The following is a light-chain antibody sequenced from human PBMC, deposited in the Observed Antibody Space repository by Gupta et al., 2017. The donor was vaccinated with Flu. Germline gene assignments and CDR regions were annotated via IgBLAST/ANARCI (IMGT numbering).Light chain of an antibody. V-gene: IGKV4-1*01. Sequence: DIVMTQSPDSLAVSLGERATINCKSSRNGLYSSTNRNYIAWYQQKPGQPPKLIVYWASTREYGVPERFSGSGSVTDFTLTSISRQAEDAAVYYGQQDYDYNTFGRGTQVEIK. CDR2: WAS. J-gene: IGKJ4*01. CDR3: QQDYDYNT. CDR1: RNGLYSSTNRNY.